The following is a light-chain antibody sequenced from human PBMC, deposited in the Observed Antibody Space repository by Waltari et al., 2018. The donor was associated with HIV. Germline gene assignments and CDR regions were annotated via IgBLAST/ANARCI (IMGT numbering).Light chain of an antibody. CDR2: KDT. CDR1: ALANHY. CDR3: QSGGSSGSWV. V-gene: IGLV3-25*03. Sequence: SNELPQPPSVSVSPGQTARLTCSGDALANHYPYWFQQKPGQAPVLVIYKDTERPSGIPERFSGSRSGTTVKLTISGVQAEDEADYYCQSGGSSGSWVFGGGTKLTVL. J-gene: IGLJ3*02.